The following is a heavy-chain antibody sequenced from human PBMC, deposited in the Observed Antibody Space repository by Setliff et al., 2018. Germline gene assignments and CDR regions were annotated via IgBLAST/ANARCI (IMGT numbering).Heavy chain of an antibody. V-gene: IGHV1-18*01. CDR1: GYTFSHSG. CDR3: SRLVRYCSKTTCQTASGAEV. Sequence: ASVKVSCKASGYTFSHSGITWVRQAPGQGLEWVGWISVYTGNTNYAQKLQGRVTMTTDATTNTAYMELRGLTSDDTAVYYCSRLVRYCSKTTCQTASGAEVWGQGTLVTVSS. J-gene: IGHJ4*02. CDR2: ISVYTGNT. D-gene: IGHD2-8*01.